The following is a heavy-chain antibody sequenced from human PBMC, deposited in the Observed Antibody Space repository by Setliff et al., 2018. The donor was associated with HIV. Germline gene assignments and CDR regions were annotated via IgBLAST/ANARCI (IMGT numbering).Heavy chain of an antibody. CDR3: AKNPKYISGWFQYYFDY. Sequence: PGGSLRLSCAASGFTFNKAWMNWVRQAPGKGLEWVGRVKSDRDGGTIDYAAPVKGRFTISIDDSKNSVYLQMNSLRAEDTAVYYCAKNPKYISGWFQYYFDYWGQGAPVTVSS. CDR1: GFTFNKAW. D-gene: IGHD6-19*01. V-gene: IGHV3-15*07. J-gene: IGHJ4*02. CDR2: VKSDRDGGTI.